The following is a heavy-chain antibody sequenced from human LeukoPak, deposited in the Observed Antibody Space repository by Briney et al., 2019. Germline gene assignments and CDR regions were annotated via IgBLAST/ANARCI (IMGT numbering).Heavy chain of an antibody. V-gene: IGHV3-20*04. CDR1: GFTFDDYG. D-gene: IGHD6-19*01. Sequence: GGSLRLSCAASGFTFDDYGMSWVRQAPGKGLEWVSGIKWNGGSTGYADSVKGRFTISRDNAKNSLYVQMNSLRAEDTALYYCARDYSSGWYGSVHWGQGTLVTVSS. CDR2: IKWNGGST. CDR3: ARDYSSGWYGSVH. J-gene: IGHJ4*02.